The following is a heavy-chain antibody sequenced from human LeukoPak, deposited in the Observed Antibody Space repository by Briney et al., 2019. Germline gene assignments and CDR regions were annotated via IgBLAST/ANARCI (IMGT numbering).Heavy chain of an antibody. V-gene: IGHV3-53*01. Sequence: GGSLRLSCAASGFTVSSNYMSWVRQAPGKGLEWVSIIYSGGSTCYADSVEGRFTISRDNSKNTLYLQMNSVRADDTGVYYCARYSSGWYGHFDYWGQGTLVTVSS. D-gene: IGHD6-19*01. CDR3: ARYSSGWYGHFDY. CDR1: GFTVSSNY. J-gene: IGHJ4*02. CDR2: IYSGGST.